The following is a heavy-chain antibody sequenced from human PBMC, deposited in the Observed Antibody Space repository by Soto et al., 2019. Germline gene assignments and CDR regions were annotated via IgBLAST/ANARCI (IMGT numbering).Heavy chain of an antibody. CDR3: ARDFRAAGYVNWFDP. V-gene: IGHV1-18*01. D-gene: IGHD6-13*01. J-gene: IGHJ5*02. Sequence: QVQLVQPGAEVKKPGASVKVSCKASGYTFTSYGISWVRQAPGQGLEWMGWISAYNGNTNYAQKLQGRVTMTTDTSTSTAYMELRSLRSDDTAVYYCARDFRAAGYVNWFDPWGQGTLVTVSS. CDR1: GYTFTSYG. CDR2: ISAYNGNT.